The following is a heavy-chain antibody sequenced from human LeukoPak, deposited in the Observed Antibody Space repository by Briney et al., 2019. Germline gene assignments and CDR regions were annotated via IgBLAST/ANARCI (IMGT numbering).Heavy chain of an antibody. V-gene: IGHV3-7*01. CDR1: GFTFSTYW. J-gene: IGHJ4*02. D-gene: IGHD2-21*02. Sequence: QTGGSLRLSCAASGFTFSTYWMNWYRQAPGKGLEWVGNINQDASEVNYADSVRGRFTISRDNAKNSLHLQMNSLRAEDTAVYYCATDRDNSDWQKRFDSWGQGTLVTVSS. CDR3: ATDRDNSDWQKRFDS. CDR2: INQDASEV.